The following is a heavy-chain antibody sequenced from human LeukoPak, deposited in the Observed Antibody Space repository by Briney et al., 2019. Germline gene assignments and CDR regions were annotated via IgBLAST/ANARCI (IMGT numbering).Heavy chain of an antibody. Sequence: PSETLSLTCAVYGTSFSGYYWSWIRQPPGKGLEWIGEIDHRGRAKYNPSLKSRVSTSIGTSKNQFSLNLSSVTAADTAVYYCARDVDTALMDVWGEGTTVIVSS. J-gene: IGHJ6*04. V-gene: IGHV4-34*01. CDR2: IDHRGRA. CDR3: ARDVDTALMDV. CDR1: GTSFSGYY. D-gene: IGHD5-18*01.